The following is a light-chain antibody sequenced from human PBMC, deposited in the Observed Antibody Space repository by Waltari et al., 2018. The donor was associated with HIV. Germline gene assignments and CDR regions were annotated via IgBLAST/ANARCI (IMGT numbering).Light chain of an antibody. J-gene: IGLJ1*01. V-gene: IGLV2-11*01. CDR2: DVS. CDR1: NSDGGAYNY. Sequence: QSALPQPRSVSGSLGQSVTISCTGSNSDGGAYNYVSWFQQHPGKAPKLMIYDVSKRPSGVPDRVSGSKSGNTASLTISGLQAEDEADYYCCSYAGSIPFVFGSGTKLTVL. CDR3: CSYAGSIPFV.